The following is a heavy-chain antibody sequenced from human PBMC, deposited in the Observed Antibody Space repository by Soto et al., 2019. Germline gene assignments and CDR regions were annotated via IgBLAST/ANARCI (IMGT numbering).Heavy chain of an antibody. J-gene: IGHJ3*02. CDR3: ARGGDPTAGGTGAFDI. CDR2: IYFSGSS. Sequence: PSETLSLTCTVSGGSISANYWSWVRQPPGKELEWIGYIYFSGSSSYNPSLRSRITISGDTSKNQFSLKVTSVIAADTAVYYCARGGDPTAGGTGAFDIWGQGIMVT. CDR1: GGSISANY. V-gene: IGHV4-59*01. D-gene: IGHD2-8*02.